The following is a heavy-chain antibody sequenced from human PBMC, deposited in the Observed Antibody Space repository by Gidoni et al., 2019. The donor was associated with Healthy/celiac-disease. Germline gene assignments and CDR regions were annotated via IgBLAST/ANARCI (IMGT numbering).Heavy chain of an antibody. CDR3: AKEGNALHYYYYGMDV. J-gene: IGHJ6*02. CDR1: GFTFSSYA. Sequence: EVQLLESGGGLVQPGGSLSLSFAASGFTFSSYAISWVRPAPGKGLEWVSAISGSGGSTYDADSVKGRFTISRDNSKNTLYLQMNSLRAEDTAVYYCAKEGNALHYYYYGMDVWGQGTTVTVSS. V-gene: IGHV3-23*01. D-gene: IGHD2-2*01. CDR2: ISGSGGST.